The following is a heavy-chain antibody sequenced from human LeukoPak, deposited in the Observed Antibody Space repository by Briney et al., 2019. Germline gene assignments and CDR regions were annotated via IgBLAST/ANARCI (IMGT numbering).Heavy chain of an antibody. CDR1: GFTVSNNY. CDR3: ARDTGGFEH. CDR2: IYSDGRT. Sequence: GGSLRISCAASGFTVSNNYMTWVRQAPGKGLEWVSTIYSDGRTYYADSVKGRFTISRDNSKNTLYLQMNSLRAEDTAVYYCARDTGGFEHWGQGTLVTVSS. V-gene: IGHV3-53*01. J-gene: IGHJ4*02. D-gene: IGHD3-16*01.